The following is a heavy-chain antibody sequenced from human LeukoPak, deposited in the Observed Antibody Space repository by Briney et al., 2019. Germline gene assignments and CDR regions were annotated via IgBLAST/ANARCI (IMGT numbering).Heavy chain of an antibody. D-gene: IGHD3-22*01. V-gene: IGHV4-59*01. CDR1: GGSISSYF. CDR2: IYYSGST. CDR3: AREVTMIPWFDP. Sequence: SETLSLTCTVSGGSISSYFWSWIRQPPGKGLEWIGYIYYSGSTNYNPSLKSRVTISVDTSKNQFSLKLSSVTAADTAVYYCAREVTMIPWFDPWGQGTLVTVSS. J-gene: IGHJ5*02.